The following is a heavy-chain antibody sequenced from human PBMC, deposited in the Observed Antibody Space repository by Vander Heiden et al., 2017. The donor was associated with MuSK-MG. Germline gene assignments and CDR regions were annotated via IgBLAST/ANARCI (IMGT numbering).Heavy chain of an antibody. CDR3: AKDRWYDSSGPKDY. J-gene: IGHJ4*02. CDR1: GFTFDDYA. D-gene: IGHD3-22*01. V-gene: IGHV3-9*01. Sequence: EVQLVESRGGLVQPGRSLRLSCAASGFTFDDYAMHWVRQAPGKGLEWVSGISWNSGSIGYADSVKGRFTISRDNAKNALYLQMNSLRAEDTALYYCAKDRWYDSSGPKDYWGQGTLVTVSS. CDR2: ISWNSGSI.